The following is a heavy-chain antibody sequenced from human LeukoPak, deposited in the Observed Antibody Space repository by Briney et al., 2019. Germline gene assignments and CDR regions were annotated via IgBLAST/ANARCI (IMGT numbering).Heavy chain of an antibody. D-gene: IGHD3-10*02. Sequence: GGSLRLSCAASGFTFSSYAMHWVRQAPGKGLEYVSAISSNGGSTYYANSVKGRFTISRDNSKNTLYLQMGSLRAEDTAVYYCAELGITMIGGVWGKGTTVTISS. V-gene: IGHV3-64*01. CDR1: GFTFSSYA. CDR3: AELGITMIGGV. CDR2: ISSNGGST. J-gene: IGHJ6*04.